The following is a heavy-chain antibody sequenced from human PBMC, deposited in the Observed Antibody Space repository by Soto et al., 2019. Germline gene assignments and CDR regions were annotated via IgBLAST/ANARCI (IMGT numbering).Heavy chain of an antibody. Sequence: EVQLVESGGGLIQPGGSLRLSCAVSGFTVSTNYMTWVRQAPGKGLDWVSLIYRDGNTYYADSVKGRFTISRDNSKNTLYLEMNSLRVDDTAVYYCARGGGSFDNWGQGTSVTVSS. CDR2: IYRDGNT. D-gene: IGHD3-16*01. CDR1: GFTVSTNY. CDR3: ARGGGSFDN. J-gene: IGHJ4*03. V-gene: IGHV3-53*01.